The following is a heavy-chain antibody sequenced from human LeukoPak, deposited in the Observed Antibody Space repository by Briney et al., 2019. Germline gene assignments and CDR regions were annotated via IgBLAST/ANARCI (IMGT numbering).Heavy chain of an antibody. CDR1: GDSVSSNSAA. V-gene: IGHV6-1*01. CDR3: ARDSSSWYNYFDY. CDR2: TYYRSKWYS. Sequence: PSQTLSLTCAISGDSVSSNSAAWNWIRQSPSKGLEWLGRTYYRSKWYSDYVVSVKSRLTINPDTSKNQFSLQLNSVAPEDTAVYYCARDSSSWYNYFDYWGQGTLVTVSS. J-gene: IGHJ4*02. D-gene: IGHD6-13*01.